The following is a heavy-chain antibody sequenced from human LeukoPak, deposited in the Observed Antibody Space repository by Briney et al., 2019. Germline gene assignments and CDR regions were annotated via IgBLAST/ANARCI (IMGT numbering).Heavy chain of an antibody. CDR2: INLIVSVK. CDR3: ATSRDSSGVG. V-gene: IGHV3-7*01. CDR1: GFAFRSYW. J-gene: IGHJ4*02. D-gene: IGHD3-22*01. Sequence: PGGSLRLSCAASGFAFRSYWMSCVRQAPRKGVWWVANINLIVSVKYYMDSVKGRFTISRDNAKNSSYLQMNGLRAEDTAVYYCATSRDSSGVGWGQGNLVTVSS.